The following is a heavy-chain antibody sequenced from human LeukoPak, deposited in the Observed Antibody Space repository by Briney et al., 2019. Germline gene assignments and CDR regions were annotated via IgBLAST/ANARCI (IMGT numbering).Heavy chain of an antibody. Sequence: SQTLSLTCTVSGGSISSGSYYWSWIRQPAGKGLEWIGRIYTSGSTNYNPSLKSRVTISVDTSKNQFSLKLSSVTAADTAVYYCARDQGLGDSGSYYYYYYYMDVWGKGTTVTVSS. V-gene: IGHV4-61*02. D-gene: IGHD1-26*01. CDR3: ARDQGLGDSGSYYYYYYYMDV. CDR2: IYTSGST. CDR1: GGSISSGSYY. J-gene: IGHJ6*03.